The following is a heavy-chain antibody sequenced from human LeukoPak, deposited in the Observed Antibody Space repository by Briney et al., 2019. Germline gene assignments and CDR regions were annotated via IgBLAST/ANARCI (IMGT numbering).Heavy chain of an antibody. Sequence: GGSLRLSCAASGFTFSSYAMTWVRQAPGKGLEWVADISGSGGSTSYADSVKGRFTISRDNSKNTLYLQMNSLRAEDTAVYYCAKVRGEYSSYWGQGTLVTVSS. CDR1: GFTFSSYA. D-gene: IGHD6-6*01. CDR3: AKVRGEYSSY. J-gene: IGHJ4*02. CDR2: ISGSGGST. V-gene: IGHV3-23*01.